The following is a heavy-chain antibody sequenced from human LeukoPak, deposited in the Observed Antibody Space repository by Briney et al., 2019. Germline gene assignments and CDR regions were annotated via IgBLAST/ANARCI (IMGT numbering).Heavy chain of an antibody. D-gene: IGHD2-21*01. CDR2: DRGTK. J-gene: IGHJ4*02. V-gene: IGHV3-66*01. CDR3: TAGLCDTGGVDH. Sequence: SGGSLRLSCTASGFIFTNAWMTWVRQAPGKGLEWVGRDRGTKDYAAPVKDRFSISRDNSKNTLYLVMINLKTEDTAVYYCTAGLCDTGGVDHWGQGTLVTVSS. CDR1: GFIFTNAW.